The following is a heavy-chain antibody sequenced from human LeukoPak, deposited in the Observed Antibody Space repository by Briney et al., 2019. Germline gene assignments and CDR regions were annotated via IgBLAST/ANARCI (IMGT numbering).Heavy chain of an antibody. V-gene: IGHV1-46*01. CDR3: ARVRASYAGSSGAFDI. J-gene: IGHJ3*02. CDR1: GYTFTSYY. Sequence: ASVKVSCKASGYTFTSYYMHWVRQAPGQGLEWMGIINPSGGSTSYAQKFQGRVTMTRDTSTSTVYMELSSLRSEDTAVYYCARVRASYAGSSGAFDIWGQGTMVTVSS. D-gene: IGHD6-19*01. CDR2: INPSGGST.